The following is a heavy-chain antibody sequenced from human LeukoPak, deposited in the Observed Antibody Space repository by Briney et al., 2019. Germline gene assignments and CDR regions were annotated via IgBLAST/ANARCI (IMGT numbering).Heavy chain of an antibody. J-gene: IGHJ4*02. CDR1: GYTFTRYA. V-gene: IGHV7-4-1*02. Sequence: GASVKVSCKASGYTFTRYAMNWLRQAPGQGLEWMGWINPNTGNPTYAQAFTGRFVFSLDTSVSTAYLQISSLNTEDTAVYYCARAETISSSWPYYFDYWGQGTLVTVSS. D-gene: IGHD6-13*01. CDR2: INPNTGNP. CDR3: ARAETISSSWPYYFDY.